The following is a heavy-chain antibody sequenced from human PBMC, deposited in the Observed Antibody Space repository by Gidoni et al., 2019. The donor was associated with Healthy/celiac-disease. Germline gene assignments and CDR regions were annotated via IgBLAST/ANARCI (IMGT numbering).Heavy chain of an antibody. CDR2: ISWNSGSI. CDR1: GFTFDDYA. Sequence: EVQLVESGGGLVQPGRSLRLSCAASGFTFDDYAMHWVRQAPGKGLEWVSGISWNSGSIGYADSVKGRFTISRDNAKNSLYLQMNSLRAEDTALYYCAKDLSSSWGGGLDYWGQGTLVTVSS. CDR3: AKDLSSSWGGGLDY. D-gene: IGHD6-13*01. J-gene: IGHJ4*02. V-gene: IGHV3-9*01.